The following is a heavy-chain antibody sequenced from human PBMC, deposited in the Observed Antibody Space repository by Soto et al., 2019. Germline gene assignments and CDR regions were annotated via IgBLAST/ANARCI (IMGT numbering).Heavy chain of an antibody. J-gene: IGHJ4*02. CDR2: ISSSSSTI. Sequence: PGGSLRLSCAASGFPFSIYSMNLVRQSPGKGLEWVSYISSSSSTIYYADSVKGRFTISRDNAKNSLYLQMNSLREEDTAVYYCARDFRGSYSREYYFDYWGQGTLFTVSS. D-gene: IGHD1-26*01. V-gene: IGHV3-48*02. CDR3: ARDFRGSYSREYYFDY. CDR1: GFPFSIYS.